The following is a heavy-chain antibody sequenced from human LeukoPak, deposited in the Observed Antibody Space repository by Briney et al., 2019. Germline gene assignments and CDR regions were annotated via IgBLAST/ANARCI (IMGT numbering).Heavy chain of an antibody. J-gene: IGHJ6*03. CDR2: IFISGST. V-gene: IGHV4-4*07. D-gene: IGHD2-8*01. Sequence: SETLSPTCTVSGGSISNYFWSWIRQSAGKGPEWIGRIFISGSTNYNPSLKSRVTMSVGTSKNQFYLNLNSVTAADSAVYYCTRGGGRRGNGYYYMDVWGKGTTVTVSS. CDR1: GGSISNYF. CDR3: TRGGGRRGNGYYYMDV.